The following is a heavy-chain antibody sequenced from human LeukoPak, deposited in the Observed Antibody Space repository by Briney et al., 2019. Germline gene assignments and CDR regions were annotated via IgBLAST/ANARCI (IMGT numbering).Heavy chain of an antibody. CDR2: IKVNSGGA. J-gene: IGHJ4*02. CDR1: GFTFTGYY. Sequence: GSVKVSCQASGFTFTGYYIHWVRQAPGQGLEWMGWIKVNSGGANYAQKFQGRVTMTRDTSITTAYMELSRLSSDDTAVYYCARDWVAGTPSVYWGQGTLVTVSS. D-gene: IGHD2-15*01. CDR3: ARDWVAGTPSVY. V-gene: IGHV1-2*02.